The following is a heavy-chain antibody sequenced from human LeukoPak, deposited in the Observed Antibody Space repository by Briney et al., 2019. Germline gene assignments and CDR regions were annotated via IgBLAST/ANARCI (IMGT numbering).Heavy chain of an antibody. CDR2: TYYRSKWYN. CDR3: ARDQGPYFDY. CDR1: GHSVSSISAP. J-gene: IGHJ4*02. V-gene: IGHV6-1*01. Sequence: SHTHSLTCAICGHSVSSISAPWNWIRQSPSRGLEWLGRTYYRSKWYNDYAVSVKSRITINPDTSKNQFSLQLNSVTPEDTAVYYCARDQGPYFDYWGQGTLVTVSS.